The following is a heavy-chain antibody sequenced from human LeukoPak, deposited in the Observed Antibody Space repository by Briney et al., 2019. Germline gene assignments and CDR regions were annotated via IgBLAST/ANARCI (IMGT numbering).Heavy chain of an antibody. J-gene: IGHJ4*02. CDR1: GGSISSYY. Sequence: KPSETLSLTCTVSGGSISSYYWSWIRQPPGKGLEWIGYIYYSGSTNYNPSLKSRVTISVDTSKNQFSLKLSSVTAADTAVYYCARVHTEHYDILTGMVDYWGQGTLVTVSS. CDR3: ARVHTEHYDILTGMVDY. D-gene: IGHD3-9*01. CDR2: IYYSGST. V-gene: IGHV4-59*01.